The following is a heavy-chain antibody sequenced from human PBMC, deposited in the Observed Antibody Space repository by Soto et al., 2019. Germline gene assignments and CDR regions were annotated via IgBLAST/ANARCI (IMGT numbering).Heavy chain of an antibody. V-gene: IGHV2-5*01. CDR3: AKSGSSGWYGWLDP. Sequence: SGPTLVNPTQTLTLTCIFSGFSLRTSGVGVGWIRQPPGKALEWLGFIYWSDDKRYSPSLKSRLTITKDTSKNQVVLTMTNMDPVDTATYYCAKSGSSGWYGWLDPWGQGTLVTVSS. CDR2: IYWSDDK. CDR1: GFSLRTSGVG. D-gene: IGHD6-19*01. J-gene: IGHJ5*02.